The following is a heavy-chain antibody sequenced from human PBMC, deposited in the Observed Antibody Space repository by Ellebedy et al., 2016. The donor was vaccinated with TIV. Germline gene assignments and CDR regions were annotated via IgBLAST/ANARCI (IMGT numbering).Heavy chain of an antibody. CDR1: GFTFSSYA. V-gene: IGHV3-23*01. Sequence: PGGSLRLSCAASGFTFSSYAMTWVRQAPGKGLEWVSVIYSGGTTHYADSVKGRFTISRDNAKNTLYLQMNSLRAEDTAVYYCARGPLTTVHYWGQGTLVTVSS. D-gene: IGHD4-17*01. CDR3: ARGPLTTVHY. J-gene: IGHJ4*02. CDR2: IYSGGTT.